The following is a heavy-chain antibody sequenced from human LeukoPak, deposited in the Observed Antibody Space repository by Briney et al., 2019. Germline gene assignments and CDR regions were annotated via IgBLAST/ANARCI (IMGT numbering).Heavy chain of an antibody. CDR1: GGSISSYY. V-gene: IGHV4-59*01. CDR2: VYYSGST. J-gene: IGHJ4*02. Sequence: SETLSLTCTASGGSISSYYWSWIRQPPGKGLEWIGYVYYSGSTNYNPSLKSRVTISVDTSNNQFSLKPSSVTAADTAVYYCARAGSGYYPFDYWGQGTLVTVSS. D-gene: IGHD3-22*01. CDR3: ARAGSGYYPFDY.